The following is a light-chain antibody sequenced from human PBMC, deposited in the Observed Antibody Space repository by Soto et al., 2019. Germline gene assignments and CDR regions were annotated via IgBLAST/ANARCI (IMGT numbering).Light chain of an antibody. CDR2: AAS. CDR3: LQDYSYPRT. Sequence: AIQMTQSPSSLSASVGDRVTITCRASQGIRNGLGWYQQKPGKAPTLLIYAASSLQSGVPSRFSGSGSGTDFTLTISSLQPGDFATYYCLQDYSYPRTFGQGTKVEIK. V-gene: IGKV1-6*01. CDR1: QGIRNG. J-gene: IGKJ1*01.